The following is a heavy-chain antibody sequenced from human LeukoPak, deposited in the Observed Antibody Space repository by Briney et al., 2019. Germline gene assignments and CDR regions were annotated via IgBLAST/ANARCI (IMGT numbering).Heavy chain of an antibody. J-gene: IGHJ4*02. CDR2: ISGSGGST. CDR1: GFTVSSNY. Sequence: GGSLRLSCAASGFTVSSNYMRWVRQAPGKGLEWVSAISGSGGSTYYADSVKGRFTISRDNSKNTLYLQMNSLRAEDAAVYYCAKAPVTTCSGAYCYPFDYWGQGTLVTVSS. V-gene: IGHV3-23*01. CDR3: AKAPVTTCSGAYCYPFDY. D-gene: IGHD2-15*01.